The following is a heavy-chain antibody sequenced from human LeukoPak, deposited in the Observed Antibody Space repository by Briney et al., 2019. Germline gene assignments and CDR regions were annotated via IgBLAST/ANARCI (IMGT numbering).Heavy chain of an antibody. CDR2: IRYDGSNK. J-gene: IGHJ4*02. Sequence: PGGSLRLSCAASGFTFSSYGMHWVRQAPGKGLEWVAFIRYDGSNKYYADSVKGRYTISRDNSKNTLYLQMNSLRAEDTAVYYCAKDGRGYCSSTSCYRRGILDYWGQGTLVTVSS. CDR1: GFTFSSYG. V-gene: IGHV3-30*02. D-gene: IGHD2-2*02. CDR3: AKDGRGYCSSTSCYRRGILDY.